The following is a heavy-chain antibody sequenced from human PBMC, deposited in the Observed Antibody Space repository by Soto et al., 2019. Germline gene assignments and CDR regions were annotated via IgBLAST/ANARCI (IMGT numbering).Heavy chain of an antibody. Sequence: EVQILESGGGLIQPGGSLRLSCAASGFTSSMTWVRQAPGKGLEWVSASDFSGRLTYYADSVKGRFTIFRDTSVNTLFLQMNSLRTEDTAVYYCANILVGQWLVPGGYWGPGTLVTVSS. D-gene: IGHD6-19*01. CDR2: SDFSGRLT. CDR1: GFTSS. V-gene: IGHV3-23*01. CDR3: ANILVGQWLVPGGY. J-gene: IGHJ4*02.